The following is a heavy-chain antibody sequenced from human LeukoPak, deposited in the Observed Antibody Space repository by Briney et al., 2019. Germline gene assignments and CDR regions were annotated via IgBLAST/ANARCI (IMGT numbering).Heavy chain of an antibody. J-gene: IGHJ4*02. CDR3: ATSSWYRLAY. Sequence: GGSPRLSCAASGFTFSDSFMSWVRQAPGKGLEWVGRSRNKADSYTAEYAASVKGRFTISRDESKNSLYLQISSLETGDAAVYYCATSSWYRLAYWGQGSLVTVSS. CDR2: SRNKADSYTA. V-gene: IGHV3-72*01. CDR1: GFTFSDSF. D-gene: IGHD6-13*01.